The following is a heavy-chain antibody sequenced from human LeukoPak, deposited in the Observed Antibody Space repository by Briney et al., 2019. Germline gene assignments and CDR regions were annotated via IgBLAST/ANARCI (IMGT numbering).Heavy chain of an antibody. J-gene: IGHJ4*02. CDR3: ARDRVAVADNPYYFDY. D-gene: IGHD6-19*01. V-gene: IGHV3-30*04. CDR1: GFTFSSYA. Sequence: SGGSLRLSCAGSGFTFSSYAMHWVRQAPGKGLAWVGVISYDGSNKYYADSVKGRFTISRDNSKNTLYLQMNSLRAEDTAVYYCARDRVAVADNPYYFDYWGQGTLVTVSS. CDR2: ISYDGSNK.